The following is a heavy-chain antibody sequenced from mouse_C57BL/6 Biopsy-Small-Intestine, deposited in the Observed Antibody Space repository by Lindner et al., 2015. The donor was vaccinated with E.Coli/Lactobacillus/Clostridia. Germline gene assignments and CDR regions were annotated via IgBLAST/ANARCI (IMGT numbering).Heavy chain of an antibody. CDR2: IDPENGDT. V-gene: IGHV14-4*01. J-gene: IGHJ3*01. Sequence: VQLQESGAELVRPGASVKLSCTASGFNIKDDYMHWVKQRPEQGLEWIGWIDPENGDTEYASKFQGKATITADTSSNTAYLQLSSLTSEDTAVYYCTTDSNPAWFAYWGQGTLVTVSA. CDR3: TTDSNPAWFAY. D-gene: IGHD2-5*01. CDR1: GFNIKDDY.